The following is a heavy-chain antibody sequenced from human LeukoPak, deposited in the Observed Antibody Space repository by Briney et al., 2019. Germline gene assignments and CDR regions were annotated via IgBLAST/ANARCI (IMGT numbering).Heavy chain of an antibody. CDR2: IDNSGST. Sequence: TLSLTCTVSGGSISSGGYYWNWIRQHPGKGLEWIGYIDNSGSTYYNPSLKSRSTISVDTSKIQFSLKLSSVTAADTAVYYCARGYCTNGVCSSDYFDYWGQGTLVTVSS. CDR3: ARGYCTNGVCSSDYFDY. V-gene: IGHV4-31*03. D-gene: IGHD2-8*01. CDR1: GGSISSGGYY. J-gene: IGHJ4*02.